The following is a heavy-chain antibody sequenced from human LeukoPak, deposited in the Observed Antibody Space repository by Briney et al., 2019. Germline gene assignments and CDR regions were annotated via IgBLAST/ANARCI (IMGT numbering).Heavy chain of an antibody. CDR2: LYSDDSA. CDR1: GFSISSGY. V-gene: IGHV3-66*02. J-gene: IGHJ4*02. CDR3: ARDPWQGSTTLH. Sequence: GGSLRLSCVASGFSISSGYMTWARQAPGKALEWVSLLYSDDSAYYPDSVKGRYTISRDNSKSTLHLQMDTLRTEDTAMYYCARDPWQGSTTLHWGQGIMVTVSS. D-gene: IGHD1-26*01.